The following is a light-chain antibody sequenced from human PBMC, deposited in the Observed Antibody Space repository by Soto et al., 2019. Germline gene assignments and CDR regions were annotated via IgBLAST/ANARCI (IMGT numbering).Light chain of an antibody. Sequence: QSVLTQPPSASGTPGQRVTISCSGSRSNIGSNTVNWYQQLPGTAPKLLIYSNNQRPSGVPDRFSGSKSGTSASLAISGLQSEDEADYYCAAWDDSLNGLDVFGTGTKVTVL. V-gene: IGLV1-44*01. CDR1: RSNIGSNT. J-gene: IGLJ1*01. CDR3: AAWDDSLNGLDV. CDR2: SNN.